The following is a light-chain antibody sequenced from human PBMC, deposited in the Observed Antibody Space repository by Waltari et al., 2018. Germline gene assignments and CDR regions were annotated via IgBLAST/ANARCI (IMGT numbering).Light chain of an antibody. V-gene: IGKV4-1*01. CDR1: QSVLYSSNNKNY. CDR2: WAS. CDR3: QQYYSTSLT. J-gene: IGKJ4*01. Sequence: QSVLYSSNNKNYLAWYQQKPGQPPKLLIYWASTRESGVPDRFSGSGSGTDFTLTISSLQAEDVAVYYCQQYYSTSLTFGGGTKVEIK.